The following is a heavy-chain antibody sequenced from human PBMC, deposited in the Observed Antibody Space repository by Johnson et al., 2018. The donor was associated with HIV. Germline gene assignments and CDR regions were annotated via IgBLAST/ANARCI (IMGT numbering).Heavy chain of an antibody. V-gene: IGHV3-64*04. Sequence: QVQLVESGGGLIQPGGSLRLSCAASGFTFSSYGMHWVRQAPGKGLEYVSAISSNGGSTYYADSVKGRFTVSRDNSKNTLFLQMNGLRAEDTAVYYCAREGRTGPDTFDIWGQGTMLTVSS. CDR2: ISSNGGST. CDR1: GFTFSSYG. CDR3: AREGRTGPDTFDI. J-gene: IGHJ3*02.